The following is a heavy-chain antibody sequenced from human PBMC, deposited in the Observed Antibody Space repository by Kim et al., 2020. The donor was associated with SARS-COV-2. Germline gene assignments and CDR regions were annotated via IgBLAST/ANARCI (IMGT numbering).Heavy chain of an antibody. J-gene: IGHJ2*01. V-gene: IGHV3-64*04. Sequence: DAVKGRSPIVKDNYKNTLYLQMNSLRAEDTAVYYCASPRRFLRVDLYFDLWGRGTLVTVSS. CDR3: ASPRRFLRVDLYFDL. D-gene: IGHD3-10*01.